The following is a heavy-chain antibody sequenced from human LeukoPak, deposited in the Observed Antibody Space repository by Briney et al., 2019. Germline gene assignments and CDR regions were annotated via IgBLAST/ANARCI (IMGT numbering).Heavy chain of an antibody. J-gene: IGHJ4*02. D-gene: IGHD5-12*01. CDR3: ARGRRLRLPFDY. CDR1: GFTFSSYS. V-gene: IGHV3-21*01. Sequence: PGGSLRLSCAASGFTFSSYSMNWVRQAPGKGLEWVSSISSSSSYIYYADSVKGRFTISRDNATNSLYLQMNSLRAEDTAVYYCARGRRLRLPFDYWGQGTLVTVSS. CDR2: ISSSSSYI.